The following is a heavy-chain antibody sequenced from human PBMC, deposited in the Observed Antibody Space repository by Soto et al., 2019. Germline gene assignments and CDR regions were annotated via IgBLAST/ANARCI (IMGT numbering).Heavy chain of an antibody. Sequence: QVQLVQSGGEVKKPGASVKVSCRTSGYSFTTYAISWVRQAPGQGLEWMGWISVFNGNTNYARKVQDRVIISTDTSTSTAYMELGSLTSDDTAIYYCARGRSYGVDYWGQGTLVTVSS. CDR3: ARGRSYGVDY. CDR1: GYSFTTYA. V-gene: IGHV1-18*01. CDR2: ISVFNGNT. J-gene: IGHJ4*02. D-gene: IGHD3-10*01.